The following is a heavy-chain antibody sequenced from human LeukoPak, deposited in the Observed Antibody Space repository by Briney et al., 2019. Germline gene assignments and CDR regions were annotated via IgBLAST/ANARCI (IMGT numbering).Heavy chain of an antibody. J-gene: IGHJ5*02. Sequence: ASVKVSCKSSGYTFTTYGISWVRQAPGQGLEWMGWISGYNGHTYYAQKLQGRVTTTTDTSTSTAFMELRSLRSDDTAVYFCARLQGPFIWFDPWGQGTLVTVSS. CDR3: ARLQGPFIWFDP. CDR2: ISGYNGHT. V-gene: IGHV1-18*01. CDR1: GYTFTTYG.